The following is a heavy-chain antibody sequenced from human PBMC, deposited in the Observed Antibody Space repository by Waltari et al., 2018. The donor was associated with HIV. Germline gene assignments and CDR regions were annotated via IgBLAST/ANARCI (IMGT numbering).Heavy chain of an antibody. Sequence: VQLVQSGPEMRNPGASVKISCRAAGLKFTKYVFSWVRQAPGQGLEWLGWLSAYDGKKDSARKFKGRITRTTDTSTSTAYLGVRSLRSDDTAIYHCVRGGGSWLYDMYYYQGLDVWGQGTTVIVSS. J-gene: IGHJ6*02. V-gene: IGHV1-18*01. CDR2: LSAYDGKK. CDR1: GLKFTKYV. D-gene: IGHD2-8*01. CDR3: VRGGGSWLYDMYYYQGLDV.